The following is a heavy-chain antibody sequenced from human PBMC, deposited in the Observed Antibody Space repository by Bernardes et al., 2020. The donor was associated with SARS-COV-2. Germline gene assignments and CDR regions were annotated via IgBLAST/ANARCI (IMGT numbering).Heavy chain of an antibody. J-gene: IGHJ5*02. CDR3: ANRPTQLHSGWFPNWVDP. V-gene: IGHV2-5*02. CDR2: IYRANDK. D-gene: IGHD6-19*01. CDR1: GFSLSTSGVG. Sequence: SGPTLVKPTQTLTLTCSFSGFSLSTSGVGVGWIRQSPGKAPEWLALIYRANDKRYNPSLQSRLSILKDTPNNLVVLTMTNVDPADTATYYCANRPTQLHSGWFPNWVDPW.